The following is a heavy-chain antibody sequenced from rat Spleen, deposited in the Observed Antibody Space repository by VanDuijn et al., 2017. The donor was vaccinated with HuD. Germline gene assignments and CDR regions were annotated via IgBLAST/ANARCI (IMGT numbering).Heavy chain of an antibody. Sequence: EVQLVESGGGLEQPGGSLKLSCAASGFTFSDYNMAWVRPAPKKGLEWVATIIYDGSRPYYRDSVKGRFTISRDNAKRTLYLQMDSLRSEDTATYYCARLSLRYYGPYYFDYWGQGVMVTVSS. CDR2: IIYDGSRP. CDR3: ARLSLRYYGPYYFDY. J-gene: IGHJ2*01. CDR1: GFTFSDYN. V-gene: IGHV5S10*01. D-gene: IGHD1-6*01.